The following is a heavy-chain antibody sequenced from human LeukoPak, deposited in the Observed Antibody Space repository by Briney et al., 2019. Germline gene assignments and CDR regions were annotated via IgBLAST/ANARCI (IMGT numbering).Heavy chain of an antibody. CDR2: ISAYNGNT. Sequence: ASVKVSCKASGYTFTSYGISWVRQAPGQGLEWMGWISAYNGNTNYAQKLQGRVTMTTDTSTSTAYMELRSLRSDDTAVYYCARARPTDYYDSVGMDVWGQGTTVTVSS. J-gene: IGHJ6*02. CDR1: GYTFTSYG. V-gene: IGHV1-18*04. CDR3: ARARPTDYYDSVGMDV. D-gene: IGHD3-22*01.